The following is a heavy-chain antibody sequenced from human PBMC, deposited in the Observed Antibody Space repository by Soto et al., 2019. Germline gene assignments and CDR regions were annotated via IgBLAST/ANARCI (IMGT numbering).Heavy chain of an antibody. CDR3: ARVPLIAVAGTIHYYYGMDV. CDR2: ISAYNGNT. D-gene: IGHD6-19*01. Sequence: ASVKVSCKASGYTFTIYGSIWVRQNPGQGLEWMGWISAYNGNTNYAQKLQGRVTMTTDTSTSTAYMELRSLRSDDTAVYYCARVPLIAVAGTIHYYYGMDVWGQGTTVTVSS. CDR1: GYTFTIYG. J-gene: IGHJ6*02. V-gene: IGHV1-18*01.